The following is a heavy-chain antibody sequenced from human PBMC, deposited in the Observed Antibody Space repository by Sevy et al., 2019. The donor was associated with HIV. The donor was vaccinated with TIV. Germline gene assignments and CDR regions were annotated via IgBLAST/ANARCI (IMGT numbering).Heavy chain of an antibody. D-gene: IGHD6-19*01. CDR2: ISYDGSNK. CDR1: GFTFSSYA. J-gene: IGHJ5*02. V-gene: IGHV3-30-3*01. CDR3: ARETPLSSGWYGWFDP. Sequence: GGSLRLSCAASGFTFSSYAMHWVRQAPGKGLEWVAVISYDGSNKYYLDSVKGRFTISRDNSKNTLYLQMNSLRAEDTAVYYCARETPLSSGWYGWFDPWGQGTLVTVSS.